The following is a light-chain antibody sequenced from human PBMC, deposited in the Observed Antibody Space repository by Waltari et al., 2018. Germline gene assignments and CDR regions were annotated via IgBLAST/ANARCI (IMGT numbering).Light chain of an antibody. Sequence: YFVTQPPSVSVAPGQTARITCGGNIIGSKSVQWYQQKPGQAPVLVVYEDSVRPAGIPERFSGSNSGNTATLTSTRVEAGDEADYYCQVWDSRDDVVFGAGTKLTVV. J-gene: IGLJ3*02. CDR2: EDS. CDR1: IIGSKS. CDR3: QVWDSRDDVV. V-gene: IGLV3-21*02.